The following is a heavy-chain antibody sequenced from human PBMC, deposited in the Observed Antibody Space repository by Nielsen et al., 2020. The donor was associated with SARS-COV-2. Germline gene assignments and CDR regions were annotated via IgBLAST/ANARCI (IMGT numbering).Heavy chain of an antibody. D-gene: IGHD1-26*01. CDR1: GYTFTGYY. CDR2: INPNSGGT. CDR3: ARGNPRWELGERPAFDI. Sequence: ASVKVSCKASGYTFTGYYMHWVRQAPGQGLEWMGRINPNSGGTNYAQKFQGRVTMTRDTSISTAYMELSRLRSDDTAVYYCARGNPRWELGERPAFDIWGQGTMVTVSS. J-gene: IGHJ3*02. V-gene: IGHV1-2*06.